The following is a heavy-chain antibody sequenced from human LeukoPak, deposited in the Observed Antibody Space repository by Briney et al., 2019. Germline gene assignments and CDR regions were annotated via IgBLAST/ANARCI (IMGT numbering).Heavy chain of an antibody. Sequence: GGSLRLSCQASGFTFYMYAMSWVRQAPGKGLEWVASMCGTAGCTFYPDSVKGRFTISRDNSKNVLYLRMNSLTAEGTAIYYCAKDRPNFHENSGHYYRRDGDSWGQGTLVTVSS. V-gene: IGHV3-23*01. J-gene: IGHJ5*01. CDR1: GFTFYMYA. D-gene: IGHD3-22*01. CDR2: MCGTAGCT. CDR3: AKDRPNFHENSGHYYRRDGDS.